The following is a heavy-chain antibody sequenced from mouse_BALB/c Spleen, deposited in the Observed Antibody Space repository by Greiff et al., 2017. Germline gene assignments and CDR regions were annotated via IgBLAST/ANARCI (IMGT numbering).Heavy chain of an antibody. V-gene: IGHV5-12-2*01. CDR2: ISNGGGST. D-gene: IGHD2-1*01. J-gene: IGHJ4*01. Sequence: EVQLQQSGGGLVQPGGSLKLSCAASGFTFSSYTMSWVRQTPEKRLEWVAYISNGGGSTYYPDTVKGRFTISRDNAKNTLYLQMSSLKSEDTAMYYCAREGGYGNYDYYAMDYWGQGTSVTVSS. CDR1: GFTFSSYT. CDR3: AREGGYGNYDYYAMDY.